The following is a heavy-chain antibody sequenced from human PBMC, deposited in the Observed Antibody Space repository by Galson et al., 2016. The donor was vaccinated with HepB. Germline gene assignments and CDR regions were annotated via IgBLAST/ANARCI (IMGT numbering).Heavy chain of an antibody. CDR1: GFTFNDYW. CDR2: INNDGSSS. V-gene: IGHV3-74*01. J-gene: IGHJ3*02. D-gene: IGHD1-26*01. CDR3: VRDMYGSYFAFDI. Sequence: SLRLSCAASGFTFNDYWMHWVRQAPGRGLDWVSRINNDGSSSTCADSVKGRFTISRDNAKNTLYLQMNSLRAEDTTVYYCVRDMYGSYFAFDIWGQGTMVTVSS.